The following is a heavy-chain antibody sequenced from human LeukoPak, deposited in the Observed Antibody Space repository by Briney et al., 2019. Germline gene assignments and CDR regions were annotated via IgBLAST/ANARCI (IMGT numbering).Heavy chain of an antibody. J-gene: IGHJ6*04. D-gene: IGHD3-3*01. CDR3: ARAIRGYYREDYYYGMDV. V-gene: IGHV4-59*01. Sequence: SETLSLTCTVSGGSISSYYWSWIRRPPGKGLEWIGYIYYSGSTNYNPSLKSRVTISVDTSKNQFSLKLSSVTAADTAVYYCARAIRGYYREDYYYGMDVWGKGTTVTVSS. CDR1: GGSISSYY. CDR2: IYYSGST.